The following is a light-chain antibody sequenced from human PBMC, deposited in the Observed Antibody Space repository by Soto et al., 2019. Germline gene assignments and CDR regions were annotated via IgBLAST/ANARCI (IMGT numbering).Light chain of an antibody. J-gene: IGKJ3*01. Sequence: EIVLTQSPGTLSSSPGERVTLSCRASETIRSNYLAWYQKKPGQAPRLLIFGASTRATGIPDKFSGSGSGTDFTLTISSQEPEDFAEYYCQQYGSSPPDTFGPGT. CDR2: GAS. CDR3: QQYGSSPPDT. V-gene: IGKV3-20*01. CDR1: ETIRSNY.